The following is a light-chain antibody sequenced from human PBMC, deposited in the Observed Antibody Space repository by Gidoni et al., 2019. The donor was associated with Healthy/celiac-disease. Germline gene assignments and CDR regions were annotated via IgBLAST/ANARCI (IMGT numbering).Light chain of an antibody. J-gene: IGKJ2*01. CDR1: QSISSW. CDR2: KAS. CDR3: QQYNSYSYT. Sequence: IHITQSPSTLSASVGYRVTITCRASQSISSWLAWYQQKPGKAPKLLIYKASSLESGVPSRFSGSGSGTEFTLTISSLQPDDFANYYCQQYNSYSYTFGQGTKLEIK. V-gene: IGKV1-5*03.